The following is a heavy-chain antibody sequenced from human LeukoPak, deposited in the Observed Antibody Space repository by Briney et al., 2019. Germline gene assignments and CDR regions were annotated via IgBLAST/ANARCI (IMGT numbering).Heavy chain of an antibody. CDR1: GITLSNYG. D-gene: IGHD3-22*01. Sequence: PGVSLRLSCAVSGITLSNYGMSWVRQAPGKGLEWVSGISGSGGNTYYADSVKGRFTISRDNSKNALYLQMNSLRAEDTAVYFCAKRGVVIRVILVGFHKEAYYFDSWGQGALVTVSS. J-gene: IGHJ4*02. V-gene: IGHV3-23*01. CDR2: ISGSGGNT. CDR3: AKRGVVIRVILVGFHKEAYYFDS.